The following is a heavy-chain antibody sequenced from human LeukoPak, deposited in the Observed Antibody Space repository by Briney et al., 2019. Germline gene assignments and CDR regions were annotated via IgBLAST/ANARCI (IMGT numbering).Heavy chain of an antibody. CDR1: GYSISSGYY. D-gene: IGHD3-10*01. V-gene: IGHV4-38-2*01. J-gene: IGHJ4*02. CDR2: IYHSGST. Sequence: SETLSLTCAVSGYSISSGYYWGWIRQPPGKWLEWIGSIYHSGSTYYNPSLKSRVTISVDTSKNQFSLKLSSVTAADTAVYYCARVGVVLWFGERQAYFDYWGQGTLVTVSS. CDR3: ARVGVVLWFGERQAYFDY.